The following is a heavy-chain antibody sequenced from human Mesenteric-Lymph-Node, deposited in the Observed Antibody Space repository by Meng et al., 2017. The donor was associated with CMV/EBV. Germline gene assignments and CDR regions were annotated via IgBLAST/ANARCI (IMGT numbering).Heavy chain of an antibody. CDR3: TSNRVPTAFGWFDP. CDR1: GFTFSSYW. CDR2: INSDGSGT. J-gene: IGHJ5*02. D-gene: IGHD2-2*01. Sequence: GGSLRLSCAVYGFTFSSYWMHWVRQVPGKGLVWVSRINSDGSGTNYADSVKGRFTISRDNAKNTLFLQINSLRAEDTAVYYCTSNRVPTAFGWFDPWGQGTLVTVSS. V-gene: IGHV3-74*01.